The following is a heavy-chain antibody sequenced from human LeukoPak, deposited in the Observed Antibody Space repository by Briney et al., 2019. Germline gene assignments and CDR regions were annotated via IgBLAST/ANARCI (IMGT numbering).Heavy chain of an antibody. D-gene: IGHD3-22*01. Sequence: PSETLSLTCTVSGGSISSSSYYWGWIRQPPGKGLEWIGSIYYSGSTYYNPSLKSRVTISVDTSKNQFSLKLSSVTAADTAVYYCARARGPTMIVVGYYFDYWGQGTLVTVSS. CDR3: ARARGPTMIVVGYYFDY. V-gene: IGHV4-39*07. J-gene: IGHJ4*02. CDR2: IYYSGST. CDR1: GGSISSSSYY.